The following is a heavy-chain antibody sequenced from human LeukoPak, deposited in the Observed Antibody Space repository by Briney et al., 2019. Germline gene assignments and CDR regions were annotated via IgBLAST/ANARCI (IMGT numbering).Heavy chain of an antibody. D-gene: IGHD6-19*01. J-gene: IGHJ4*02. CDR3: ARSSSGWSTTYVY. CDR2: IYSGGST. V-gene: IGHV3-66*01. Sequence: QPGGSLRLSRAASGFTVSSNYMSWVRQAPGKGLEWVSVIYSGGSTYYADSVKGRFTISRDNSKNTLYLQMNSLRAEDTAVYYCARSSSGWSTTYVYWGQGTLVTVSS. CDR1: GFTVSSNY.